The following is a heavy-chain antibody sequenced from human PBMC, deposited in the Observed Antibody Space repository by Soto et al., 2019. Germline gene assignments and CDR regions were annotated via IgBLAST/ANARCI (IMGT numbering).Heavy chain of an antibody. J-gene: IGHJ6*03. CDR2: ISWNSGSI. Sequence: EVQLVESGGGLVQPGRSLRLSCAASGFTFDDYAMHWVRQAPGKGLEWVSGISWNSGSIGYADSVKGRFTISRDNAKNSLYLQMNRLRAEDTALYYCAKDPSPTYYYYYMDVWGKGTTVTVSS. CDR1: GFTFDDYA. V-gene: IGHV3-9*01. CDR3: AKDPSPTYYYYYMDV.